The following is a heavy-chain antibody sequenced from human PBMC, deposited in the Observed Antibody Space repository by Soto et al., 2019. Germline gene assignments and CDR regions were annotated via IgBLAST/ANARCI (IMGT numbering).Heavy chain of an antibody. CDR2: ISGSSDYI. V-gene: IGHV3-21*01. CDR1: GFTFGGYS. CDR3: ARGPFNWGYYFDY. Sequence: GGSLSLSCAASGFTFGGYSMHWVRQAPGKGLEWVSSISGSSDYIYYGDSVKGRFTISRDNAKNTLYLQMNSLRAEDTAVYYCARGPFNWGYYFDYWGQGTLVTVSS. D-gene: IGHD7-27*01. J-gene: IGHJ4*02.